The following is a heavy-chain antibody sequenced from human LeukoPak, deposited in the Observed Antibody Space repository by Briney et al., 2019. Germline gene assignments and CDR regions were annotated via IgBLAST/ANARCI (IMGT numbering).Heavy chain of an antibody. D-gene: IGHD3-10*01. V-gene: IGHV3-21*01. Sequence: PGGSLRLSCAASGFTFSSYSMNWVRQAPGKGLEWVSSISSSSSYIYYADSVKGRFTISRDNSKNTLYLQMNSLRAEDTAVYYCARDPGAITMVRGVGYYYYGMDVWGKGTTVTVSS. CDR1: GFTFSSYS. J-gene: IGHJ6*04. CDR3: ARDPGAITMVRGVGYYYYGMDV. CDR2: ISSSSSYI.